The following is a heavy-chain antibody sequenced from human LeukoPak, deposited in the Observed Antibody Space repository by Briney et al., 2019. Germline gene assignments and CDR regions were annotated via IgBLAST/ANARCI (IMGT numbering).Heavy chain of an antibody. Sequence: SETLSLTCTVSGASIHDDHFTWIRQPPGRGLEWIGFVYYRGSAKYNPSLESRVTISVDTSKKQISLILKSVTAADTAVYYCGRNFEASSTWYIQYWGQGSLVTVSS. D-gene: IGHD2-2*01. J-gene: IGHJ1*01. CDR2: VYYRGSA. V-gene: IGHV4-59*12. CDR1: GASIHDDH. CDR3: GRNFEASSTWYIQY.